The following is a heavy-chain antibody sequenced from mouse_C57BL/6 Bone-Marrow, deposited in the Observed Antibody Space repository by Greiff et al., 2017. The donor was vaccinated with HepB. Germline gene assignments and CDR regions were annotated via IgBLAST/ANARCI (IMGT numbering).Heavy chain of an antibody. CDR3: TREGGNAFDY. CDR1: GFTFSSYA. J-gene: IGHJ2*01. D-gene: IGHD2-1*01. Sequence: EVKVVESGEGLVKPGGSLKLSCAASGFTFSSYAMSWVRQTPEKRLEWVAYISSGGDYIYYADTVKGRFTISRDNARNTLYLQMSRLKSEDTAMYYCTREGGNAFDYWGQGTTLTVSS. CDR2: ISSGGDYI. V-gene: IGHV5-9-1*02.